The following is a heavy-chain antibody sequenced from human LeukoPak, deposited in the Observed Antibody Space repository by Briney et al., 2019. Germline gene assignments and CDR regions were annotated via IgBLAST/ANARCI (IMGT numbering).Heavy chain of an antibody. CDR2: IIPIFGTT. Sequence: ASVKVSCKASGGTSSYLAISWVRQAPGQGLEWMGGIIPIFGTTNYAQKFQGRITLTADESTSTAYMDLSSLRFEDTAVYYCARHYDVLTGYYGLWGPGTLVTISS. V-gene: IGHV1-69*13. D-gene: IGHD3-9*01. CDR3: ARHYDVLTGYYGL. J-gene: IGHJ4*02. CDR1: GGTSSYLA.